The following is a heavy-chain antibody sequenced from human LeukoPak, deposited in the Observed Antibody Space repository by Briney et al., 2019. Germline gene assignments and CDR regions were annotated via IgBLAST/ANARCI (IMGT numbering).Heavy chain of an antibody. D-gene: IGHD3-10*01. Sequence: SETLSLTCAVYGGSFSGYYWSWIRQPPGKGLEWIGEINHSGSTNYNPSLKSRVTISVDTSKSQFSLKLSSVTAADTAVYYCARSITMVRGAPGGYWGQGTLVTVSS. CDR3: ARSITMVRGAPGGY. CDR1: GGSFSGYY. V-gene: IGHV4-34*01. CDR2: INHSGST. J-gene: IGHJ4*02.